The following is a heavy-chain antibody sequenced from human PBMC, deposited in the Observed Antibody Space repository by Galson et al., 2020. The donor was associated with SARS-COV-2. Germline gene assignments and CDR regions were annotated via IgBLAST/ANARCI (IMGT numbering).Heavy chain of an antibody. CDR1: GFTFSSYA. J-gene: IGHJ5*02. D-gene: IGHD2-2*01. Sequence: GESLKISCAASGFTFSSYAMSWVRQAPGKGLEWVSAISGSGGSTYYADSEKGRFTISRDNSKNTRYLQMNSLRAEDTAVYYCAKDRTLYQLLNWFDPWGQGTLVTVSA. CDR2: ISGSGGST. CDR3: AKDRTLYQLLNWFDP. V-gene: IGHV3-23*01.